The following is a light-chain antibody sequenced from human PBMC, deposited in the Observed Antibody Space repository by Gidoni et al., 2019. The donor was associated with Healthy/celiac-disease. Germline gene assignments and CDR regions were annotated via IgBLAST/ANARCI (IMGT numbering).Light chain of an antibody. V-gene: IGKV1-8*01. CDR2: AAS. Sequence: AIRITPPPASLPASTGDRATITCRASQGISSYLAWYQQKPGKAPKLLIYAASTLQSGVPARFSGSGSGTDFTLTISCLQSEDFAAYYCQQYYSYPLTFGGGTKVEIK. CDR1: QGISSY. J-gene: IGKJ4*01. CDR3: QQYYSYPLT.